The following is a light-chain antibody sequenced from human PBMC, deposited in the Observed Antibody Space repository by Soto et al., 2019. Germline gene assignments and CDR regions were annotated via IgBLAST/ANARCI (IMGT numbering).Light chain of an antibody. CDR1: QSINSY. V-gene: IGKV1-39*01. CDR3: QQSYITPPT. CDR2: AAS. J-gene: IGKJ5*01. Sequence: DIQMTQSPSSLSASVGDRVTITCRASQSINSYLNWYQQKPGKAPKLLIFAASNLQSGVPSRFNGSGSGTDFTLTITSQQPEDFATYYCQQSYITPPTFGQGTRLEIK.